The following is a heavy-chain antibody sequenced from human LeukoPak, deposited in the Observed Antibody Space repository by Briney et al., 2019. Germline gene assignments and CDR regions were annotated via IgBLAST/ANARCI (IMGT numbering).Heavy chain of an antibody. D-gene: IGHD2-2*01. CDR1: AGSRRRGCNY. J-gene: IGHJ4*02. V-gene: IGHV4-31*11. CDR2: IYYSGST. Sequence: RTQTLSLTRAVTAGSRRRGCNYLGSIRLHPRKCLEWIGFIYYSGSTYYKPSLKSRFTISVDTSKNQFSLKLSSVTAAATAVYYCARGYQLPTALGYWGQGTLVTVSS. CDR3: ARGYQLPTALGY.